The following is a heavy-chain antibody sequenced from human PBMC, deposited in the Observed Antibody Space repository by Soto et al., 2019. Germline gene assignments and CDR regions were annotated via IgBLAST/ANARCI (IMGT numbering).Heavy chain of an antibody. Sequence: SETLSLTCTVSGGSISSSSYYWGWIRQPPGKGLEWIGSIYYSGSTYYNPSLKSRVTISVDTSKNQFSLKLSSVTAADTAVYYCARHGRLGYGMDVWGQGTTVTVS. CDR1: GGSISSSSYY. CDR2: IYYSGST. D-gene: IGHD3-9*01. CDR3: ARHGRLGYGMDV. J-gene: IGHJ6*02. V-gene: IGHV4-39*01.